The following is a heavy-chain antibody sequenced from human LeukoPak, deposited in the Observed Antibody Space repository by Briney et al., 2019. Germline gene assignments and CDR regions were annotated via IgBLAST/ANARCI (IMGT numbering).Heavy chain of an antibody. D-gene: IGHD1-26*01. CDR2: VYYIGIT. V-gene: IGHV4-39*01. CDR1: GGSISSTIYY. Sequence: SETLSLTCTVSGGSISSTIYYWGWIRQPPGKGLEWIGNVYYIGITYYNPSLKSRVTISVDTSKNRFSLKLNSVTAADTAVYYCARQTSRGERELLGGAFDIWGQGTMVTVSS. J-gene: IGHJ3*02. CDR3: ARQTSRGERELLGGAFDI.